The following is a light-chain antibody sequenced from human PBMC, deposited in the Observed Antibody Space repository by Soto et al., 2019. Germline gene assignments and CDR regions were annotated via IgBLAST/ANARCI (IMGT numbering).Light chain of an antibody. CDR1: SRDVGNYNL. CDR2: EVS. V-gene: IGLV2-23*02. J-gene: IGLJ2*01. CDR3: CSYAGSSTYVV. Sequence: QSALTQSASVSGSPGQSITISCTGSSRDVGNYNLVSWYQQHPGKAPKLMIYEVSKRPSGVANRFSGSKSGNTASLTISGFQAEDEADYYCCSYAGSSTYVVFGGGTKLTVL.